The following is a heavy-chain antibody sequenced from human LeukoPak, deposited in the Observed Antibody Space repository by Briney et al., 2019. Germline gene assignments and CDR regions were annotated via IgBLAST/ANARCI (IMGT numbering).Heavy chain of an antibody. J-gene: IGHJ4*02. CDR3: ARATGGIAAAAADY. V-gene: IGHV3-48*04. D-gene: IGHD6-13*01. CDR2: ISHTGSTM. CDR1: GFRFSSYS. Sequence: GGSLRLSCAASGFRFSSYSMNWVRQAPGKGLEWVSYISHTGSTMSYADSVKGRFTISRDNARNSLHLQMNSLRAEDTAVYYCARATGGIAAAAADYWGQGTLVTVSS.